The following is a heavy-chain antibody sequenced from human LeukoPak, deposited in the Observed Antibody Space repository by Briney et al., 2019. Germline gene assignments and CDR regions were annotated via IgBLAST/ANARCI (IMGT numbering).Heavy chain of an antibody. J-gene: IGHJ5*02. CDR2: THPSGNT. CDR3: ARKAPKKGWFDP. V-gene: IGHV4-4*09. CDR1: GGSNNSCY. Sequence: SETLSLSCTVSGGSNNSCYWSWIRQPPGKGLEWIGYTHPSGNTNYSPSLKSRVTISIDTSRNQFSLKLSSVTAADTAVYYCARKAPKKGWFDPWGQGTLVTVSS.